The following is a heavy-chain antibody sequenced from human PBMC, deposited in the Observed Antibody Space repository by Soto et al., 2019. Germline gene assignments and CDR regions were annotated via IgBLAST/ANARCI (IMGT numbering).Heavy chain of an antibody. CDR3: ARVHPGSTVHYGHEFDY. J-gene: IGHJ4*02. CDR2: IWYDGSNK. CDR1: GFTFSSYG. D-gene: IGHD3-10*01. Sequence: GGSLRLSCAASGFTFSSYGMHWVRQAPGKGLEWVAVIWYDGSNKYYADSVKGRFTISRDNSKNTLYLQMNSLRAEDTAVYYCARVHPGSTVHYGHEFDYWGQGTLVTVSS. V-gene: IGHV3-33*01.